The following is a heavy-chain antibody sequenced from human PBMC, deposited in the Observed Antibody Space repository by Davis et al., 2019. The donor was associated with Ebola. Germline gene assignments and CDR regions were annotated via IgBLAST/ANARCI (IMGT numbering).Heavy chain of an antibody. J-gene: IGHJ4*02. V-gene: IGHV4-34*01. CDR2: IYYSGST. D-gene: IGHD3-3*01. CDR1: GGSFSGYY. CDR3: ARECGSGWKYYDFWSEPKKKYYFDY. Sequence: PSETLSLTCAVYGGSFSGYYWSWIRQPPGKGLEWIGSIYYSGSTYYNPSLKSRVTISVDTSKNQFSLKLSSVTAADTAVYYCARECGSGWKYYDFWSEPKKKYYFDYWGQGTLVTVSS.